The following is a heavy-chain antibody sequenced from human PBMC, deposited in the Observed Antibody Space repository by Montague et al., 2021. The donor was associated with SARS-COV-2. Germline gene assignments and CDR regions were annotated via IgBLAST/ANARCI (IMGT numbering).Heavy chain of an antibody. V-gene: IGHV4-59*01. D-gene: IGHD3-22*01. CDR3: ARGGYYDNTGYYSDYYYNMDV. CDR2: IFHSGRT. Sequence: SETLSLTCTVSGGSIDSFYWSWIRRPPGKGLEWIGCIFHSGRTYYNTSLKSRVSMSVDTSKNQVSLRLSSLTAADTAVYYCARGGYYDNTGYYSDYYYNMDVWGQGTTVTVSS. J-gene: IGHJ6*02. CDR1: GGSIDSFY.